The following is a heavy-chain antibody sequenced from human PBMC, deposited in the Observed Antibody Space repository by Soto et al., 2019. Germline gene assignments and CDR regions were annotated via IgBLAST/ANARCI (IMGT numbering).Heavy chain of an antibody. Sequence: ASVKVSCKASGYTFTSYGISWVRQAPGQGLEWMGWISAYNGNTNYAQKLQGRVTMTTDTSTSTAYMELRSLRSDDTAVYYCARVAGGSSWPFYGMDVWGQGTTVTVSS. CDR2: ISAYNGNT. V-gene: IGHV1-18*04. CDR1: GYTFTSYG. J-gene: IGHJ6*02. D-gene: IGHD6-13*01. CDR3: ARVAGGSSWPFYGMDV.